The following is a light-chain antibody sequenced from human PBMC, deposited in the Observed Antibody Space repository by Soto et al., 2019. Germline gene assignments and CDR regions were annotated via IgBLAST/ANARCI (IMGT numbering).Light chain of an antibody. J-gene: IGKJ1*01. CDR3: VQRSTWPWT. V-gene: IGKV3-11*01. Sequence: VLTQSPDTLSLSPGARATISCRAGQSVSNYLAWYQQKPGQAPRLLIYATFNRATGIPARFSGSGSGTDFTLTISSLEPEDLAVYFCVQRSTWPWTSGQGTKVQSK. CDR2: ATF. CDR1: QSVSNY.